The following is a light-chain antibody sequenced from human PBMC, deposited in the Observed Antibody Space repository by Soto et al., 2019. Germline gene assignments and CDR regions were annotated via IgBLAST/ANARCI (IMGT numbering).Light chain of an antibody. CDR3: QQYSHLVT. V-gene: IGKV1-5*01. Sequence: IQMTQSPSTLSAPVGDRVTITCQASQTISTLLAWFQHKPGKAPNLLIYDASNLESGVPSRFSGSGSGTEFTLTIXXXXXDDSATYFCQQYSHLVTFGQGT. CDR1: QTISTL. CDR2: DAS. J-gene: IGKJ2*01.